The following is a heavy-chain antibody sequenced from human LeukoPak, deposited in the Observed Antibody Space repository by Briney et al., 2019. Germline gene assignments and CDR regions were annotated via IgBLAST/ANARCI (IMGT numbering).Heavy chain of an antibody. D-gene: IGHD3-22*01. J-gene: IGHJ3*02. CDR2: ISAYNGNT. Sequence: GASVKVSCKASGYTFTSYGISWVRQAPGQGLEWMGWISAYNGNTNYAQKLQGRVTMTTDTSTSTAYMELRSLRSDDTAVYYCARAEYYYDSSGYYFPDAFDIWGQGTMVTVSS. CDR1: GYTFTSYG. CDR3: ARAEYYYDSSGYYFPDAFDI. V-gene: IGHV1-18*01.